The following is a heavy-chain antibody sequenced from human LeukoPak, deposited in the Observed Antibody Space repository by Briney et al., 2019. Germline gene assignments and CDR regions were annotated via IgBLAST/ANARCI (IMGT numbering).Heavy chain of an antibody. CDR2: IYNSGRI. Sequence: SETLFLTCTVSGASLSSSYWNWVRQPAGKGLEWIGRIYNSGRINYYPSLARQVTISVDRSKNQFSLKLTYVNTADTAVYYFANSISMDFEYWGQGILVTVSS. CDR3: ANSISMDFEY. J-gene: IGHJ4*02. D-gene: IGHD2/OR15-2a*01. CDR1: GASLSSSY. V-gene: IGHV4-4*07.